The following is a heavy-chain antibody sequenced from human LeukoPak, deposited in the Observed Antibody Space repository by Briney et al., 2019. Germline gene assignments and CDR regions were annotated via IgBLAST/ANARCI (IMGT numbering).Heavy chain of an antibody. V-gene: IGHV1-2*02. J-gene: IGHJ5*02. CDR2: INPNSGGT. CDR3: ATADPRKTVRGVEGWFDP. CDR1: GYTFTSYY. D-gene: IGHD1-14*01. Sequence: ASVKVSCKASGYTFTSYYMHWVRQAPGQGLEWMGWINPNSGGTNYAQKFQDRVTMTRDTSISTAYMELSRLRSDDTAVYYCATADPRKTVRGVEGWFDPWGQGTLVTVSS.